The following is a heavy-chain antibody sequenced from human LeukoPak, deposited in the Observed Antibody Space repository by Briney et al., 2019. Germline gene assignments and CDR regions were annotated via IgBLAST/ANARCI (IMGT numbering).Heavy chain of an antibody. CDR3: AREKEGSRALDI. V-gene: IGHV4-4*02. J-gene: IGHJ3*02. D-gene: IGHD5/OR15-5a*01. CDR1: GGSMSSSNW. Sequence: SETLSLTCAVSGGSMSSSNWWSWVRQPPGKGLEWIGEIYHSGSTNYNPSLKSRVTISVDKSKNQFSLKLSSVTAADTAVYYCAREKEGSRALDIWGQGAMVTVSS. CDR2: IYHSGST.